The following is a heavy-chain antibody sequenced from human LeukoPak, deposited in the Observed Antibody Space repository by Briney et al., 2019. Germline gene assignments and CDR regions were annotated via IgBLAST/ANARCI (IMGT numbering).Heavy chain of an antibody. J-gene: IGHJ5*02. CDR2: ISFDGSQK. CDR3: SKDLTSDFGGDLDP. D-gene: IGHD3-10*01. V-gene: IGHV3-30*02. Sequence: GGSLRLSCATSRFFFSSHGLHWVRQAPGQGLEWLALISFDGSQKYYADSVKGRFTISRDNSKSTVYLQMNSLRVEDAAVYYCSKDLTSDFGGDLDPWGQGTLVTVSS. CDR1: RFFFSSHG.